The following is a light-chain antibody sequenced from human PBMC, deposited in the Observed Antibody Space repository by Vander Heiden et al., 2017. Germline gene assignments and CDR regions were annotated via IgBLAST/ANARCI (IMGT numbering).Light chain of an antibody. CDR1: KLGDKY. CDR2: QDS. J-gene: IGLJ2*01. Sequence: SYELTQPPSVSVSPGHTASITCSGDKLGDKYACWYQQKPGQSPVLVIYQDSKRPSGIPERFSGSNSGNTATLTISGTQAMDEADYYCQAWDSSTRVVFGGGTKLTVL. CDR3: QAWDSSTRVV. V-gene: IGLV3-1*01.